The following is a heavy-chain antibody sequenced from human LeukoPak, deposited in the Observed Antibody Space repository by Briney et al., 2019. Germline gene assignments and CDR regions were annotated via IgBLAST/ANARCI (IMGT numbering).Heavy chain of an antibody. Sequence: ASVKVSCKASGYTSTSYGISWVRQAPGQGLEWMGWLSAYNGNTNYAQKLQGRVTITTDTSTSTAYMELRSLRSDDTAVYYCARVGDGLNDAFDMWGQGTLVTVSS. J-gene: IGHJ3*02. CDR2: LSAYNGNT. V-gene: IGHV1-18*01. CDR3: ARVGDGLNDAFDM. CDR1: GYTSTSYG. D-gene: IGHD5-24*01.